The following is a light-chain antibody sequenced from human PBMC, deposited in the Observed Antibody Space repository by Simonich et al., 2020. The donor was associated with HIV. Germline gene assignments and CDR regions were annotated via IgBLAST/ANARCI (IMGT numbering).Light chain of an antibody. CDR1: QSLVHSAGDTY. J-gene: IGKJ3*01. Sequence: DVVMTQSPLSLPVTLGQPASIYHRSRQSLVHSAGDTYLHWFPKRPGQSQRSLIYKVSYRDSWVPERFSGSGSGTDFTLKISRVEAEDVGVYYCMQGTLPFTFGPGTKVDIK. V-gene: IGKV2-30*02. CDR3: MQGTLPFT. CDR2: KVS.